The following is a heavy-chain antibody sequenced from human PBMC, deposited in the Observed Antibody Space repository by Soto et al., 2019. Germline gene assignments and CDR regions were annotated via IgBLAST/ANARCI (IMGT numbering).Heavy chain of an antibody. CDR2: IYYSGST. D-gene: IGHD2-21*01. V-gene: IGHV4-59*01. CDR3: ARLRQGWLPRPIAFDY. J-gene: IGHJ4*02. CDR1: GGSISSYY. Sequence: SETLSLTCTVSGGSISSYYWSWIRQPPGKGLEWIGYIYYSGSTNYNPSLKSRVTISVDTSKNQFSLKLSSVTAADTAVYYCARLRQGWLPRPIAFDYWGQGTLVTVSS.